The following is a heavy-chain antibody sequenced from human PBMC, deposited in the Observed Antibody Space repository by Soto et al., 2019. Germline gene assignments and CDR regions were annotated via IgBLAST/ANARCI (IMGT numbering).Heavy chain of an antibody. Sequence: QVQLQESGPGLVKPSQTLSLTCSVSGASTVSHYHWTWIRQPPGKGLEWMGYIFNSGTTFYNPSLTGRLSISMDTSGNHFSLELRSVTAADTAVYYCALALGPTTGLDYWGQGTLVTVS. V-gene: IGHV4-31*02. CDR3: ALALGPTTGLDY. D-gene: IGHD1-26*01. J-gene: IGHJ4*02. CDR1: GASTVSHYH. CDR2: IFNSGTT.